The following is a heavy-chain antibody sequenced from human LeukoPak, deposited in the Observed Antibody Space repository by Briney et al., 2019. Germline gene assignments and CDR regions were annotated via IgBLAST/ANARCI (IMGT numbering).Heavy chain of an antibody. V-gene: IGHV3-74*01. Sequence: GGSLRLSCAASGLTFSTYWMHWVRQAPGKGLVWVSRINGDGSLSYADSVKGRFTNSRDNTKNMLYLQMNSLRAEDTAVYYCAGGASSTVHYWGQGTLVTVSS. D-gene: IGHD6-13*01. J-gene: IGHJ4*02. CDR2: INGDGSL. CDR3: AGGASSTVHY. CDR1: GLTFSTYW.